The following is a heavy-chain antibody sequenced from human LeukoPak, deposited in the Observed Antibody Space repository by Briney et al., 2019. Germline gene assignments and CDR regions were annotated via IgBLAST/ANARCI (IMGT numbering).Heavy chain of an antibody. CDR1: GFTFSSYS. V-gene: IGHV3-48*04. CDR3: ARGKKAAAGTGRYFDY. J-gene: IGHJ4*02. D-gene: IGHD6-13*01. CDR2: ISSSSSTI. Sequence: VGSLRLSCAASGFTFSSYSMNWVRQAPGKGLEWVSYISSSSSTIYYADSVKGRFTISRDDAKNSLYLQMNSLRAEDTAVYYCARGKKAAAGTGRYFDYWGPGTLVTVSS.